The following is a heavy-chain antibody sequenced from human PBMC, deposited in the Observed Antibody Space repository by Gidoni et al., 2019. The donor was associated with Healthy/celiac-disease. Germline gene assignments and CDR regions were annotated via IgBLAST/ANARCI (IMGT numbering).Heavy chain of an antibody. J-gene: IGHJ4*02. V-gene: IGHV3-7*03. CDR3: ARFQSRAARQLSL. Sequence: EVQLVESGGGLVQPGGSLRLSCAASGFTFSIYWMSWVRQAPGKGLEWVANIKQDGSEKYYVDSVKGRFTISRDNAKNSLYLQMNSLRAEDTAVYYCARFQSRAARQLSLWGQGTLVTVSS. CDR2: IKQDGSEK. CDR1: GFTFSIYW. D-gene: IGHD6-6*01.